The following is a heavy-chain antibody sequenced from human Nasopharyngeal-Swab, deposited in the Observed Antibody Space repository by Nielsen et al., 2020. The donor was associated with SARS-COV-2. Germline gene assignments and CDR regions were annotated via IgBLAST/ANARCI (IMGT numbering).Heavy chain of an antibody. J-gene: IGHJ4*02. CDR3: AGGTGWVFNC. CDR2: IKQDGSDK. Sequence: GGSPRLSCAASGFTFSTYWMNWVRQTPGKGLEWVANIKQDGSDKRYVDSVKGRFTISRDNAKNSLYLQMNSLRAEDTAVYYCAGGTGWVFNCWGQGTLVTVSS. V-gene: IGHV3-7*01. D-gene: IGHD2-8*02. CDR1: GFTFSTYW.